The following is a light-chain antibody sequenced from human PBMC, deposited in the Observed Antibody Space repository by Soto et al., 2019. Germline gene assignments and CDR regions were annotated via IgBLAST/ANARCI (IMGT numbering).Light chain of an antibody. Sequence: QSVLAQPPSASGTPGQRVTISCSGSSSNIGSNTVTWYQQLPGTAPNLLIYNNDKRPSGVPDRFSGSKSGTSASLAISGLQSEDEAGYFCAAWDDSLKGDVFGTGTKVTVL. J-gene: IGLJ1*01. CDR2: NND. CDR3: AAWDDSLKGDV. CDR1: SSNIGSNT. V-gene: IGLV1-44*01.